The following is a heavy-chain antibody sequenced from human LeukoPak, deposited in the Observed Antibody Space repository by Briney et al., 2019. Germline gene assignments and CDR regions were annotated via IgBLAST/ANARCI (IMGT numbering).Heavy chain of an antibody. CDR2: IYHSGST. V-gene: IGHV4-30-2*01. CDR1: GGSISSGGEC. CDR3: ASIIVRGDDSSGSFDY. Sequence: SETLSLTCAVSGGSISSGGECWRWIRQARGKGLEWIGYIYHSGSTYYNPSPKSRVTISVDRSKNQFSLKLSSVTAADTAVYYCASIIVRGDDSSGSFDYWGQGTLVTVSS. D-gene: IGHD3-22*01. J-gene: IGHJ4*02.